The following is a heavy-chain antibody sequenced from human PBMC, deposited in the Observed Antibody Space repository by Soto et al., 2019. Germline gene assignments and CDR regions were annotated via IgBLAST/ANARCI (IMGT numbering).Heavy chain of an antibody. V-gene: IGHV1-18*01. J-gene: IGHJ6*02. CDR1: GYTFSTYA. CDR2: INPDNADT. CDR3: ARDGSSGYYDDYYYGMDV. D-gene: IGHD3-22*01. Sequence: QVQLVQSGAEVKKPGASVKVSCKSSGYTFSTYAISWVRQAPGQGLEWMGWINPDNADTNYAHNFQGGVTMTTDTSTNTVYMELRSLRSDDTAIYFCARDGSSGYYDDYYYGMDVWGQGTTVTVSS.